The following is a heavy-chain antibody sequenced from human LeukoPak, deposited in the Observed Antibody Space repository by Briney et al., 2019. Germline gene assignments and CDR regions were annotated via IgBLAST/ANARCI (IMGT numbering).Heavy chain of an antibody. D-gene: IGHD3-9*01. CDR3: AKGKKYYDILTGAFYYFDY. CDR1: GFTFSSYA. J-gene: IGHJ4*02. CDR2: ISSSGGST. V-gene: IGHV3-23*01. Sequence: PGGSLRLSCAASGFTFSSYAMSWVRQAPGKGLEGVSAISSSGGSTYYADSVKGRFTLPRDNSKNTLYLQMNSLRAEDTAVYYCAKGKKYYDILTGAFYYFDYWGQGTLVTVSS.